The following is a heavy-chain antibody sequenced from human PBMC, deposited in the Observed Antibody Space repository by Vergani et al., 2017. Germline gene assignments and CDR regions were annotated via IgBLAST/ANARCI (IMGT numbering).Heavy chain of an antibody. D-gene: IGHD6-19*01. CDR1: GFTFSSYG. J-gene: IGHJ4*02. CDR3: AKGGSSGWGTFDY. Sequence: QVQLVESGGGVVQPGRSLRLSCAASGFTFSSYGMHWVRQAPGKGLEWVAVISYDGSNNYYADSVKGRFTISRDNSKNTLYLQMNSLRAEDTAVYYCAKGGSSGWGTFDYWGQGTLVTVSS. CDR2: ISYDGSNN. V-gene: IGHV3-30*18.